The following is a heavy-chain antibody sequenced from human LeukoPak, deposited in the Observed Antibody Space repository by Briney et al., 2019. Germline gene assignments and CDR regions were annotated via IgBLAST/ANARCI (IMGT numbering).Heavy chain of an antibody. CDR1: GGTFSSYA. Sequence: AASVKVSCKASGGTFSSYAISWVRPAPGQGLEWMGRIIPILGIANYAQKFQGRVTITAVKSTSTAYMELSSLRSEDTAVYYCARGSSSSKWVFDYWGQGTLVTVSS. V-gene: IGHV1-69*04. J-gene: IGHJ4*02. CDR3: ARGSSSSKWVFDY. CDR2: IIPILGIA. D-gene: IGHD6-13*01.